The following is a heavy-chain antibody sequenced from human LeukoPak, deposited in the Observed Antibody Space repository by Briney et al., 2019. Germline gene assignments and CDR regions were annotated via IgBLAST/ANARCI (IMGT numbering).Heavy chain of an antibody. CDR1: GGSFSGYY. J-gene: IGHJ5*02. Sequence: SETLSLTCAVYGGSFSGYYWSWIRQPPGKGLEWIGEINHSGSTNYNPSLKSRVTISVDTSKNQFSLKLSSVTAADTAVYYCARGTNHKGIVVVPAPKQQTNWFDPWGQGTLVTVSS. V-gene: IGHV4-34*01. D-gene: IGHD2-2*01. CDR3: ARGTNHKGIVVVPAPKQQTNWFDP. CDR2: INHSGST.